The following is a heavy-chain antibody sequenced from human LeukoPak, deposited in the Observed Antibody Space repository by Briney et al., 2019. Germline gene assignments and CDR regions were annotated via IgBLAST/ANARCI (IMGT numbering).Heavy chain of an antibody. CDR1: GYTVIGYY. V-gene: IGHV1-2*02. CDR2: IAPNSGDT. J-gene: IGHJ6*03. CDR3: ARGVVAATFYYYMDV. D-gene: IGHD2-15*01. Sequence: AASVTVSCKASGYTVIGYYIHWVRQAPGQGLEWMGWIAPNSGDTKNAQKFQGRVTMTRDTSISTAYMELSRLRSDDTAVYYCARGVVAATFYYYMDVWGKGTTVTVSS.